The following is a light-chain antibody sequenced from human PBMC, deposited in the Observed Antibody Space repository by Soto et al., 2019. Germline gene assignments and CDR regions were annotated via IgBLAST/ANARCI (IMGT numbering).Light chain of an antibody. J-gene: IGKJ4*01. CDR1: PSVSSY. CDR3: QQRSNWHT. V-gene: IGKV3-11*01. CDR2: DAS. Sequence: EIVLTQSPATLSLSPGERATLSCRASPSVSSYLAWYQQTPGQAPRLRIYDASNRATGIPARFRGSGSGTDFTLTISSLEPEDFAVYYCQQRSNWHTFGGGAKVEIK.